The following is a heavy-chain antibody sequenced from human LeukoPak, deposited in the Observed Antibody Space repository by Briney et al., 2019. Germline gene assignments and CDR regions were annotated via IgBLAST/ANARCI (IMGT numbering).Heavy chain of an antibody. J-gene: IGHJ4*02. D-gene: IGHD3-3*01. CDR1: EVRFSDHA. CDR2: IKGNDGRT. Sequence: PGVSLRLSCAVSEVRFSDHAMIWLRLAPGTGLQWVSSIKGNDGRTYYADSVRGRFSISRDHSKNTLSLQVNSRRAGDAALHYCMKGGESYDLLMFDYGGRGTVVTVSS. CDR3: MKGGESYDLLMFDY. V-gene: IGHV3-23*01.